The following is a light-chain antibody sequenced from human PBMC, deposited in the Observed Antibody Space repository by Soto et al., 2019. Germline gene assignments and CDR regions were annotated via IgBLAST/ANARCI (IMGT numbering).Light chain of an antibody. CDR2: EVS. CDR3: SSYTSSSTPFYV. V-gene: IGLV2-14*01. J-gene: IGLJ1*01. Sequence: QSALTQPASVSGSPGQSITISCTGTSSDVGCYNYVSWYQQHPGKAPKLMIYEVSNRPSGVSNRFSGSKSGNTASLTISGLQAEDEADHYCSSYTSSSTPFYVFGTGTKLTVL. CDR1: SSDVGCYNY.